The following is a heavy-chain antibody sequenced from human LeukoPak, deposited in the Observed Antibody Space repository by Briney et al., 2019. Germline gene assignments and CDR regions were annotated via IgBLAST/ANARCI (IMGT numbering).Heavy chain of an antibody. CDR2: ISSSSSYI. J-gene: IGHJ4*02. CDR3: ARLTSSDYGDYVTDDD. D-gene: IGHD4-17*01. Sequence: GGSLVLCCAASGFPFSSYSMNWGRQAPGKGLEWVSSISSSSSYIYYADSVKGRFTISRDNAKNSLYLQMNSLRAEDTAVYYCARLTSSDYGDYVTDDDWGQGTLVTVSS. CDR1: GFPFSSYS. V-gene: IGHV3-21*01.